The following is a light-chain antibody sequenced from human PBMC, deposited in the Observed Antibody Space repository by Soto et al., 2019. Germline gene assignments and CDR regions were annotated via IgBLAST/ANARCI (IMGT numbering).Light chain of an antibody. V-gene: IGKV3-11*01. CDR1: LSVSTS. J-gene: IGKJ4*01. CDR3: QQRSKWPLT. Sequence: EIVLTQSPVTLSLSPGERATLSCRASLSVSTSLDWYQQKPGQSPRLLIYDATQRATGIPVRFSGGGSGTVFTLTISRLEPEDSAVYYCQQRSKWPLTFGGGTKVEIK. CDR2: DAT.